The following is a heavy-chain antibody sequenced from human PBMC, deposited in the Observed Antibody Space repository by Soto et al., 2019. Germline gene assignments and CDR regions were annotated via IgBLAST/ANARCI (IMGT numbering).Heavy chain of an antibody. CDR2: ISGNGGST. CDR1: GFTFSSYV. Sequence: EVQLLESGGGLVQPGGSLRLSCAASGFTFSSYVMSWVRQAPGKGLEWVSAISGNGGSTYYADSVKGRFTISRDNSKNTLYLQMNSLRGADTAVYYCAKDPSLGYCSGGSCQGWFDPLGQGTLVTGSS. D-gene: IGHD2-15*01. V-gene: IGHV3-23*01. J-gene: IGHJ5*02. CDR3: AKDPSLGYCSGGSCQGWFDP.